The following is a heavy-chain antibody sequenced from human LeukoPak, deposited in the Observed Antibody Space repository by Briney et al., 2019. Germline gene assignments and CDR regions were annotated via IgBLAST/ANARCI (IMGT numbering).Heavy chain of an antibody. CDR2: INLSGGST. CDR3: ARAGLVVTPNWFDP. V-gene: IGHV1-46*01. CDR1: GYTFTSYY. D-gene: IGHD2-21*02. J-gene: IGHJ5*02. Sequence: ASAKLSCSASGYTFTSYYMDLMRQAPAPGLEWMGIINLSGGSTGYAPKFQGRVTMTRATSTSTSYIEPSSLRSEDTAVYYCARAGLVVTPNWFDPSGQGTLVTVSS.